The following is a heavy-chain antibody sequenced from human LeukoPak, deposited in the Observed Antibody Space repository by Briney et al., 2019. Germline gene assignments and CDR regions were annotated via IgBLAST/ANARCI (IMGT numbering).Heavy chain of an antibody. CDR3: ARDNGWDRGLDS. Sequence: SQTLSLTCVISGDSVSSNSNSWNWISQSTSRGLEWLGRTYYRSKWYNDYAVSVKSRITIDPDTSKNQFSLQLTSVTPEDTAIYYCARDNGWDRGLDSWGQGTLVTVSS. CDR1: GDSVSSNSNS. CDR2: TYYRSKWYN. J-gene: IGHJ4*02. D-gene: IGHD6-19*01. V-gene: IGHV6-1*01.